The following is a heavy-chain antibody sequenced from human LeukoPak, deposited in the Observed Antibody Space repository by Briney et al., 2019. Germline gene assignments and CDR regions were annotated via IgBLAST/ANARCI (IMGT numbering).Heavy chain of an antibody. CDR2: IRNDGSIK. J-gene: IGHJ4*02. CDR1: GFTFSNYA. D-gene: IGHD2-21*02. V-gene: IGHV3-30*02. CDR3: ARGDCSDHCYHPLYY. Sequence: GGSLRLSCAASGFTFSNYAMHWDRQAPGQGLDWVAFIRNDGSIKYYADSVKGRFTISRDNSKNTLYLQMNSLRAEDTAVYYCARGDCSDHCYHPLYYWGQGSLVTVSS.